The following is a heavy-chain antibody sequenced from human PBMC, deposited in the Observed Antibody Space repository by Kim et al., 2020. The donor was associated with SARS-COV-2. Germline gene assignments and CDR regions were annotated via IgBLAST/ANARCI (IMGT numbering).Heavy chain of an antibody. D-gene: IGHD4-4*01. Sequence: GGSLRLSCAASGFTFSSYSMNWVRQAPGKGLEWLSYINRNGDTIHYADSVKGRFTVSRDNAKNSLFLQMNSLRVEDTAVYYCVRDQPRKVVTITGDDYWGQGTLVTVSS. V-gene: IGHV3-48*04. CDR3: VRDQPRKVVTITGDDY. CDR2: INRNGDTI. CDR1: GFTFSSYS. J-gene: IGHJ4*02.